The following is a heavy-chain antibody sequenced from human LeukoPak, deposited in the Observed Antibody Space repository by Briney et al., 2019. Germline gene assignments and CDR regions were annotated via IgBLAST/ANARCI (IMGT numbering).Heavy chain of an antibody. V-gene: IGHV4-34*12. J-gene: IGHJ3*02. CDR3: AKSNGYGLVDI. D-gene: IGHD3-10*01. CDR1: GGSFSGYY. Sequence: SSETLSLTCDVYGGSFSGYYWNWIRQPPGKGLEWIGNIFYSGSTYYSPSLRSRVTISLDTSRNQFSLKLNSVTAADTAVYYCAKSNGYGLVDIWGQGTMVTVSS. CDR2: IFYSGST.